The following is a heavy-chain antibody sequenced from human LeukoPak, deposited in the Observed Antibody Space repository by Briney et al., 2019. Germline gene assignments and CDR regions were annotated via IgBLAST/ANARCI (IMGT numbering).Heavy chain of an antibody. V-gene: IGHV4-39*01. CDR1: GGPISSSSYY. J-gene: IGHJ2*01. CDR3: ARPSHYGDYVYWYFDL. D-gene: IGHD4-17*01. CDR2: ISYSGST. Sequence: PSETLSLTCTVSGGPISSSSYYWAWIRQPPGKGLEWMGSISYSGSTFYNPSLKSRVTISVDTSKNQFSLRLSSVTAADTAVYYCARPSHYGDYVYWYFDLWGRGTLVTVSS.